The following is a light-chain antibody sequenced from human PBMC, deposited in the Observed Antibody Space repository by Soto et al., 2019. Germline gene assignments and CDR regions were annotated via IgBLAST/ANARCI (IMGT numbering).Light chain of an antibody. CDR1: SSDVGTYKY. CDR2: EVT. Sequence: QSVLTQPPSASGSPGQSVTISCTGTSSDVGTYKYVSWYQQHPGKAPKLMIYEVTKRPSGVPDRFSGSKSGNTASLTVSGLQAEDEADYYCSSCAGSNNFVFGTGTKVTVL. CDR3: SSCAGSNNFV. V-gene: IGLV2-8*01. J-gene: IGLJ1*01.